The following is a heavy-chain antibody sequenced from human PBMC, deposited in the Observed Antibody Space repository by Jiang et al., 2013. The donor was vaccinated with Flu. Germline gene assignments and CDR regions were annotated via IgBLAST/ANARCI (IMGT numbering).Heavy chain of an antibody. D-gene: IGHD6-19*01. CDR3: ARASGIAVAGELDY. CDR1: GDSVSSNSAA. V-gene: IGHV6-1*01. J-gene: IGHJ4*02. CDR2: TYYRSKWYN. Sequence: QTLSLTCAISGDSVSSNSAAWNWIRQSPSRGLEWLGRTYYRSKWYNDYAVSVKSRITINPDTSKNQFSLQLNSVTPEDTAVYYCARASGIAVAGELDYWGQGTLVTVSS.